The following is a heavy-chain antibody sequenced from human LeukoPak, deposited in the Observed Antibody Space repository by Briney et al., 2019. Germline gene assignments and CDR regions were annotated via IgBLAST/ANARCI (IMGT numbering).Heavy chain of an antibody. V-gene: IGHV4-30-4*01. J-gene: IGHJ4*02. Sequence: SETLSLTCTVSGGSISSGENFWSWIRQPPGTGLEWIGYIYYRGSPFYNPSLKSRVAISVDTSKNQFSLKLSSMTAADTAVYYCARVICTSSNCYAPSHLDYWGQGTLVTVSS. CDR3: ARVICTSSNCYAPSHLDY. D-gene: IGHD2-2*01. CDR2: IYYRGSP. CDR1: GGSISSGENF.